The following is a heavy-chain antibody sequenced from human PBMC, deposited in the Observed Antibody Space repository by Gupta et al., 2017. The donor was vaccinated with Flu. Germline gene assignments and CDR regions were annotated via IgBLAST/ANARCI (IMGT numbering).Heavy chain of an antibody. CDR1: ISDYY. D-gene: IGHD3-10*01. CDR3: ARLPFVPGSQGDY. CDR2: INYSGNT. Sequence: ISDYYGAGIRQPPGKGLDWIASINYSGNTYYNPSLKSRVTIFVDTSQNQFSLKVYSVTAADTAVYYCARLPFVPGSQGDYWGQGTLVTVSS. V-gene: IGHV4-39*01. J-gene: IGHJ4*02.